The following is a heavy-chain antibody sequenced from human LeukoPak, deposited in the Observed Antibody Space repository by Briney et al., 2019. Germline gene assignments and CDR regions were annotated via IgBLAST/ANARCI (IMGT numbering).Heavy chain of an antibody. CDR2: IYTSGST. D-gene: IGHD3-22*01. J-gene: IGHJ3*02. CDR1: GGSISSYY. CDR3: ARAATRIYYYDSSGYGAFDI. Sequence: SETLSLTCTVSGGSISSYYWSWIRQPAGKGLEWIGRIYTSGSTNYNPSLKSRVTMSVDTSKNQFSLKLSSVTAADTAVYYCARAATRIYYYDSSGYGAFDIWGQGTMVTVSS. V-gene: IGHV4-4*07.